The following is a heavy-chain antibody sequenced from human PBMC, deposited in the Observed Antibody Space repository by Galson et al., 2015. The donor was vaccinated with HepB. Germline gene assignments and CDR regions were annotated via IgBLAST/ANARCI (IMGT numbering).Heavy chain of an antibody. Sequence: SLRLSCAASGFTFSDYYMSWIRQAPGKGLEWVSYISSSGSTIYYADSVKGRFTISRDNAKNSLYLQMNSLRAEDTAVYYCARDNVGAVVPAAIRGYYYYGMDVWGQGTTVTVSS. CDR2: ISSSGSTI. V-gene: IGHV3-11*01. CDR3: ARDNVGAVVPAAIRGYYYYGMDV. CDR1: GFTFSDYY. D-gene: IGHD2-2*02. J-gene: IGHJ6*02.